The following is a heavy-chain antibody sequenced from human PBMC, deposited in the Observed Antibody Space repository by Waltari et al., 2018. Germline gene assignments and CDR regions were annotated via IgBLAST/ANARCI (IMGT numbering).Heavy chain of an antibody. D-gene: IGHD5-12*01. J-gene: IGHJ4*01. Sequence: QVQLVQSGAEVKKPGASVKVSCKTSGFTFTSYHMHWVRQAPGHGLGWMGWINGNNGDRDDAQKFRSRITLTRKTSLSTIYMEMNRLTSDDTAVYYCAREDIVATKVFDDWGHGTLVTVSS. CDR3: AREDIVATKVFDD. CDR2: INGNNGDR. V-gene: IGHV1-2*02. CDR1: GFTFTSYH.